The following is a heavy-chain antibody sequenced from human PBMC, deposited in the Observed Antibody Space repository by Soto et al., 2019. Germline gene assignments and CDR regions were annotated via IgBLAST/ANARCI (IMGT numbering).Heavy chain of an antibody. D-gene: IGHD3-16*01. J-gene: IGHJ4*02. CDR2: IIPVFGTT. V-gene: IGHV1-69*01. CDR1: GGLFSSFA. Sequence: QEQLVQSGPEVKKPGSSVKVSCKDSGGLFSSFAISWVRQAPGQGLEWVGGIIPVFGTTNYAEKFQGRVTMTADESTNTAYMALSSLISGDTAMYYCARGGGPYVWFNEFWGQGTLVTVSS. CDR3: ARGGGPYVWFNEF.